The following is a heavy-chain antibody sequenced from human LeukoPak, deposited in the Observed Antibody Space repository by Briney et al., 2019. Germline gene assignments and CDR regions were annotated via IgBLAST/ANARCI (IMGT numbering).Heavy chain of an antibody. J-gene: IGHJ4*02. Sequence: GGSLRLSCAVSGFTVSTTYMSWVRQAPGKGLEWLANINQDGSQIYYVDSVKGRFTISRDNAKNSVYLQINSLRVEHTAVYYCARIGYSSSSTDYWGQGTMVTVSS. D-gene: IGHD6-6*01. V-gene: IGHV3-7*01. CDR3: ARIGYSSSSTDY. CDR2: INQDGSQI. CDR1: GFTVSTTY.